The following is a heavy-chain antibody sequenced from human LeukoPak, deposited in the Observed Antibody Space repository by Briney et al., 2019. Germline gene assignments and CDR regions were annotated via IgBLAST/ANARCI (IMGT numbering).Heavy chain of an antibody. CDR2: ISAYNGNT. V-gene: IGHV1-18*01. D-gene: IGHD3-16*02. CDR1: GYTFTSYG. CDR3: ARDGAPYDYVWGSYRYPDYSDY. J-gene: IGHJ4*02. Sequence: ASVKVSCKASGYTFTSYGISWVRQAPGQGLEWMGWISAYNGNTNYAQKLQGRVTMTTDTSTSTAYMELRSLRSDDTAVYYCARDGAPYDYVWGSYRYPDYSDYWGQGTLVTVSS.